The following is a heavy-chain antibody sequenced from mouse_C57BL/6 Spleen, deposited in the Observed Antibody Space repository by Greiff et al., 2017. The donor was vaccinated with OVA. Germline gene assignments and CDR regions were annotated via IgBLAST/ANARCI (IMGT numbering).Heavy chain of an antibody. D-gene: IGHD2-2*01. CDR3: ARVGYYGYFDV. CDR1: GFTFSDYY. J-gene: IGHJ1*03. CDR2: INYDGSST. Sequence: EVMLVESEGGLVQPGSSMKLSCTASGFTFSDYYMAWVRQVPEKGLEWVANINYDGSSTYYLDSLKSRFIISRDNAKNILYLQMSSLKSEDTATYYCARVGYYGYFDVWGTGTTVTVSS. V-gene: IGHV5-16*01.